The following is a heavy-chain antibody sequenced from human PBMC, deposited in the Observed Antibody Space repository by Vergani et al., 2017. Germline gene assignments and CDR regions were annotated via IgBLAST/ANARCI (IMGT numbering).Heavy chain of an antibody. CDR1: GFSLSTSGVG. V-gene: IGHV2-5*02. Sequence: QITLKESGPTLVKPTQTLTLTCTFSGFSLSTSGVGVGWIRQPPGKALEWLALIYWDDDKRYSPSLKSRLTITKDTSKNHVVLTMTNMDPVDTATYYCAHRTRGYSYGYYFDYWGQGTLVTVSS. CDR2: IYWDDDK. D-gene: IGHD5-18*01. J-gene: IGHJ4*02. CDR3: AHRTRGYSYGYYFDY.